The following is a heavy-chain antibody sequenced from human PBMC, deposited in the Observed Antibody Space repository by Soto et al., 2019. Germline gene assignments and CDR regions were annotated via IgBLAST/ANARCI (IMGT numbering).Heavy chain of an antibody. CDR2: IIPIFGTA. J-gene: IGHJ6*02. Sequence: GASVKVSCKASGGTFSSYAISWVRQAPGQGLEWMGGIIPIFGTANYAQKFQGRVTITADESTSTAYMELSSLRSEDTAVYYCARWKGSGSYYNYYYYGMDVWGQGTTVTVSS. D-gene: IGHD3-10*01. CDR3: ARWKGSGSYYNYYYYGMDV. V-gene: IGHV1-69*13. CDR1: GGTFSSYA.